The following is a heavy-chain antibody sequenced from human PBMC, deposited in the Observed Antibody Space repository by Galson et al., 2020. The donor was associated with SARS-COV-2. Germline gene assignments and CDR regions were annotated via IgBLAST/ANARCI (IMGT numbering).Heavy chain of an antibody. Sequence: ASVKVSCKVSGYTLTELSMHWVRQAPGKGLEWMGGFDPEDGETIYAQKFQGRVTMTEDTSTDTAYMELSSLRSEDTAVYYCATAPPTVTTNGNWFDPWGQGTLVTVSS. CDR3: ATAPPTVTTNGNWFDP. CDR2: FDPEDGET. D-gene: IGHD4-17*01. J-gene: IGHJ5*02. CDR1: GYTLTELS. V-gene: IGHV1-24*01.